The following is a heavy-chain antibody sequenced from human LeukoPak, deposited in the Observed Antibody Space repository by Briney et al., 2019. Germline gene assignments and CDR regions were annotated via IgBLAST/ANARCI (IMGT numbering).Heavy chain of an antibody. CDR2: NYDTGST. J-gene: IGHJ5*02. CDR3: ARDKGSGSQVWFDP. D-gene: IGHD1-26*01. CDR1: GGSISSYY. V-gene: IGHV4-59*01. Sequence: SETLSLTCTVTGGSISSYYWSWIRQPPGKGLEWIGYNYDTGSTNYNPSLKSRVTISVDTSKNQFSLKLNSVTAADTAVYYCARDKGSGSQVWFDPWGQGTLVTVSS.